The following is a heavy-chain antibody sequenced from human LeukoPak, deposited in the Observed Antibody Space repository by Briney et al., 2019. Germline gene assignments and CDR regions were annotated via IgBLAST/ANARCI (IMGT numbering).Heavy chain of an antibody. CDR2: IYPSGST. J-gene: IGHJ4*02. CDR3: ARVFSNSGGYFDY. CDR1: GGSIITDNSY. V-gene: IGHV4-61*02. D-gene: IGHD2-15*01. Sequence: PSQTLSLTCTVSGGSIITDNSYWTWIRQPAGKGLEWIGRIYPSGSTDYSPSLKSRLSISIDTSNNQFSLTLTSVTAADTAVYFCARVFSNSGGYFDYWGQGILVTVSS.